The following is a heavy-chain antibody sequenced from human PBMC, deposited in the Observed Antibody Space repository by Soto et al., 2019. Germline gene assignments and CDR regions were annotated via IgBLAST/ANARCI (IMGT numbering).Heavy chain of an antibody. V-gene: IGHV1-69*12. CDR2: IIPIFGTA. Sequence: QVQLVQSGAEVKKPGSSVKVSCKASGGTLSSYAISWVRQAPGQGLEWMGGIIPIFGTANYAQKFQGRVTINADESTVTADMEPSSLRSEDTAVYYCARDSPVRGGMDASGQGTTVTVS. J-gene: IGHJ6*02. CDR3: ARDSPVRGGMDA. D-gene: IGHD3-10*01. CDR1: GGTLSSYA.